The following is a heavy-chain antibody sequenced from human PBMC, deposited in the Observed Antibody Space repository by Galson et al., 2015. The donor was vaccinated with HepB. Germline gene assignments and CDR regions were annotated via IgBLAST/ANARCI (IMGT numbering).Heavy chain of an antibody. J-gene: IGHJ6*03. D-gene: IGHD2-2*01. Sequence: SVKVSCKASGYTFTSYGISWVRQAPGQGLEWMGWISAYNGNTNYAQKLQGRVAMTTDTSTSTAYMELRSLRSDDTAVYYCARGALHCSSTSCYASYYYMDVWGKGTTVTVSS. CDR1: GYTFTSYG. CDR2: ISAYNGNT. V-gene: IGHV1-18*01. CDR3: ARGALHCSSTSCYASYYYMDV.